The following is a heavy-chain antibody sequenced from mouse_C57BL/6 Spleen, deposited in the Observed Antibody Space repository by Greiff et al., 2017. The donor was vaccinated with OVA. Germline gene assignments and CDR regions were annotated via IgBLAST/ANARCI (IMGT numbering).Heavy chain of an antibody. CDR1: GFTFSSYA. Sequence: EVQLVESGGGLVKPGGSLKLSCAASGFTFSSYAMSWVRQTPEKRLEWVATISDGGSYTYYPDNVKGRFTITRDNAKNNLYLKMSHRKSEDTAMYYCARERGIYYDYDWVYYWGQGTTLTVSS. V-gene: IGHV5-4*01. CDR2: ISDGGSYT. D-gene: IGHD2-4*01. J-gene: IGHJ2*01. CDR3: ARERGIYYDYDWVYY.